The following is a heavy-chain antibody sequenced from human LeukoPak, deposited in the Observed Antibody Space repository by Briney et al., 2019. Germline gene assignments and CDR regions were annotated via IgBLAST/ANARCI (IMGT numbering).Heavy chain of an antibody. Sequence: GESLKISCKGFGYSFTTFWIGWVRQMPGKGLEWMGIIYPGDSDTRYSPSFQGQVTISADKSINTAYLQWNSLKASDTALYFCARLANYVERMDVWGQGTTVTVSS. CDR1: GYSFTTFW. CDR3: ARLANYVERMDV. V-gene: IGHV5-51*01. J-gene: IGHJ6*02. D-gene: IGHD3-16*01. CDR2: IYPGDSDT.